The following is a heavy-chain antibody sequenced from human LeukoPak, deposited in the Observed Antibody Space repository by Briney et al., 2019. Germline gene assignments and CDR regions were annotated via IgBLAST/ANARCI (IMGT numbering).Heavy chain of an antibody. CDR3: AKERSSGLHDAFDI. D-gene: IGHD6-6*01. Sequence: GGSLRLSCAATGFTFRSYAMNWVRQAPGKGLEWVSVIYGSGDKTYYADSVKGRFTIYRDNSMNTLYLQMNSLRVDDTAVYYCAKERSSGLHDAFDIWGQGTMVTVSS. CDR1: GFTFRSYA. CDR2: IYGSGDKT. V-gene: IGHV3-23*01. J-gene: IGHJ3*02.